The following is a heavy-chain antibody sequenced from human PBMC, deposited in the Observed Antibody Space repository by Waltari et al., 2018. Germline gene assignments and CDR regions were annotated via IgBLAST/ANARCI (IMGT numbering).Heavy chain of an antibody. CDR3: ASVGYCSGGSCYPFDAFDI. V-gene: IGHV4-34*01. CDR2: INHSGST. J-gene: IGHJ3*02. Sequence: QVQLQQWGAGLLKPSETLSLTCAVYGGSFSGYYWSWIRQPPGKGLEWIGEINHSGSTNYNPSLKSRGTRSVDTSKNQFSRKRSSVTAADTAVYYCASVGYCSGGSCYPFDAFDIWGQGTMVTVSS. D-gene: IGHD2-15*01. CDR1: GGSFSGYY.